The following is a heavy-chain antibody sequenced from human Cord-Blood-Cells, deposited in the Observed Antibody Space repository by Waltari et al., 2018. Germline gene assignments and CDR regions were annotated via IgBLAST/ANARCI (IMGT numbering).Heavy chain of an antibody. CDR3: ATRHEGVIDAFDI. D-gene: IGHD3-22*01. J-gene: IGHJ3*02. CDR1: GYTLTELS. Sequence: QVQLVQSGAEVKKPGASVKVSCKVSGYTLTELSMHWVRQAPGKGLEWMGGFDPKEGGTMYAQKFQGRVTMTEDTSTDTAYMELSSLRSEDTAVYYCATRHEGVIDAFDIWGQGTMVTVSS. V-gene: IGHV1-24*01. CDR2: FDPKEGGT.